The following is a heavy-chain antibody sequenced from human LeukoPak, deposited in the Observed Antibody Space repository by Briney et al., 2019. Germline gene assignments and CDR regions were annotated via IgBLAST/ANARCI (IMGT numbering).Heavy chain of an antibody. Sequence: PGGSLRLSCAASGFTVSSNYMSWVRQAPGKGLEWVSVIYSGGSTYYADSVKGRFTISRDNSKNTPYLQMNSLRAEDTAVYYCARDQFGIAAAGITDYWGQGTLVTVSS. J-gene: IGHJ4*02. CDR3: ARDQFGIAAAGITDY. CDR2: IYSGGST. CDR1: GFTVSSNY. D-gene: IGHD6-13*01. V-gene: IGHV3-53*01.